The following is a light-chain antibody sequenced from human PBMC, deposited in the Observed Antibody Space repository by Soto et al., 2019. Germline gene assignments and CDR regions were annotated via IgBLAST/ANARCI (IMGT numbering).Light chain of an antibody. CDR1: QNVARNY. V-gene: IGKV3-20*01. CDR2: DAS. J-gene: IGKJ4*01. Sequence: ENVLTHSPGTLSLSPCESATLSCSSSQNVARNYLAWFQQRPGQAPRLLIYDASTRATGIPDRFSGSGSGTDFTLTISRLEPEDFAVYFCQQYATSPLAFGGGTKV. CDR3: QQYATSPLA.